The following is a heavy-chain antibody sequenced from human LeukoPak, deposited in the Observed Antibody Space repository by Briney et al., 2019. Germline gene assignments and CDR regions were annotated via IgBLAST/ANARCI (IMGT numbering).Heavy chain of an antibody. CDR1: GYTFTGYY. Sequence: ASVKVSCKASGYTFTGYYMHWVRHAPGQGLEWMGWINPNSGGTNYAQKFQGRVTMTRHTSISTAYMELSRLRSDYTAVYYCAKNDFWSGYAVDYWGQGTLVTVSS. D-gene: IGHD3-3*01. CDR2: INPNSGGT. CDR3: AKNDFWSGYAVDY. V-gene: IGHV1-2*02. J-gene: IGHJ4*02.